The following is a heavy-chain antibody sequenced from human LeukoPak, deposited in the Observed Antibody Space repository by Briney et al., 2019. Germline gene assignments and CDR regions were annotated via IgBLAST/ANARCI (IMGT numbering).Heavy chain of an antibody. CDR2: MNPNSGNT. J-gene: IGHJ4*02. D-gene: IGHD3-22*01. CDR1: GYTFTSYD. Sequence: ASVKVSCKASGYTFTSYDINWVRQATGQGLEWMGWMNPNSGNTGYAQKFQGRVTITRNTSISTAYMELSSLRSEDTAVYYYARSSSAYYYEFDYWGQGTLVTVSS. V-gene: IGHV1-8*03. CDR3: ARSSSAYYYEFDY.